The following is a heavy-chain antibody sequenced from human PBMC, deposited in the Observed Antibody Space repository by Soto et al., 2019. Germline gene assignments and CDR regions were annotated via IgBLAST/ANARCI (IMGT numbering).Heavy chain of an antibody. Sequence: SETLSLTCAVSGGSISSSNWWSWVRQPPGKGLEWIGEIFLIGSTNYNPSLKIRVTISLYKSKNQFSLKLISVTAADTAVYYCARIAVAGTYFDYWGQGTLVTVSS. V-gene: IGHV4-4*02. CDR2: IFLIGST. CDR1: GGSISSSNW. D-gene: IGHD6-19*01. J-gene: IGHJ4*02. CDR3: ARIAVAGTYFDY.